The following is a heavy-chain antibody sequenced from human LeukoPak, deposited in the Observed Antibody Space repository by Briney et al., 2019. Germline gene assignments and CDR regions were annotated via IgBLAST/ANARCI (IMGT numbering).Heavy chain of an antibody. Sequence: GGSLRLSCAASGFTFSSYAMHWVRQAPGKGLEWVAVISYDGSNKYYADSVKDRFTISRDNSKNTLYLQMNSLRAEDTAVYYCARDGERYGDRPYYFDYWGQGTLVTVSS. D-gene: IGHD4-17*01. J-gene: IGHJ4*02. CDR1: GFTFSSYA. CDR3: ARDGERYGDRPYYFDY. V-gene: IGHV3-30-3*01. CDR2: ISYDGSNK.